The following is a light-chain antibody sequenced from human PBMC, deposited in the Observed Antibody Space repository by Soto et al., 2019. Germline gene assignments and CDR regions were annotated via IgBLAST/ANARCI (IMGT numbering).Light chain of an antibody. J-gene: IGLJ1*01. CDR3: QVWDSNTDHLV. CDR2: DDG. CDR1: NIGIKS. V-gene: IGLV3-21*02. Sequence: SYELTQPPSVSVAPGQTATVTCGGNNIGIKSVHWYQQKPSQAPVLVVFDDGDRPSGIPERFSGSNSGNTATLTISRVEAGDEADYYCQVWDSNTDHLVFATGTKVTVL.